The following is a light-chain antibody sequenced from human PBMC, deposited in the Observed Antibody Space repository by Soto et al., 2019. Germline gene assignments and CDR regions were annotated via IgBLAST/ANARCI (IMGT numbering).Light chain of an antibody. CDR1: QSISWW. CDR2: DGS. CDR3: QQYNNFRWT. V-gene: IGKV1-5*01. Sequence: DIQMTQSPSTLSASIGDRVTITCRARQSISWWLAWYQQKPGKAPKLLISDGSTLESGVPLRFRGSGSGTEFTLTISSLQHDDVATYYCQQYNNFRWTCGQGTKVELK. J-gene: IGKJ1*01.